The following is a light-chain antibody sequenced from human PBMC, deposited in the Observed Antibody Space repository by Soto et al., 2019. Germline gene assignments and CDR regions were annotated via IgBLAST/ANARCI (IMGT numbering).Light chain of an antibody. J-gene: IGKJ5*01. CDR3: QQRSNWPSIT. V-gene: IGKV3-11*01. Sequence: EIVLTQSPGTLSLSPGERATLSCRASQSVSSNLAWYQQKPGQAPRLLIYAASKRATGIPARFSGSGSGTDFTLTISSLEPEDSAVYYCQQRSNWPSITFGQGTRLEIK. CDR1: QSVSSN. CDR2: AAS.